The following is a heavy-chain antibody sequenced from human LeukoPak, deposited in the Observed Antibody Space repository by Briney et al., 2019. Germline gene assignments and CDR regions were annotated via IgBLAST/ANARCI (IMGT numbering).Heavy chain of an antibody. CDR3: GRVARLWGSYLPRYYYYMDV. CDR1: GYTFSEYG. J-gene: IGHJ6*03. CDR2: ISAYNGNI. V-gene: IGHV1-18*01. Sequence: ASVKVSCKASGYTFSEYGISWVRQAPGQGLECLGRISAYNGNIDIPQKFQGRVTMTTETSTSTAYMELKSLRSDDTAVYYCGRVARLWGSYLPRYYYYMDVWGNGTTVIVSS. D-gene: IGHD3-9*01.